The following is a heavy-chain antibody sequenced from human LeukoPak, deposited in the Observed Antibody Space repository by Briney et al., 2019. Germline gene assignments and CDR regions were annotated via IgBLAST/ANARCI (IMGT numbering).Heavy chain of an antibody. CDR3: ARVSYDYVWGSYRPSLYYFDY. J-gene: IGHJ4*02. CDR1: GFTFSSYW. V-gene: IGHV3-7*03. Sequence: PGGSLRLSCAASGFTFSSYWMSWVRQAPGKGLEWVANIKQDGSEKYYVDSVKGRFTISRDNSKNTVYLQMNSLRVDDTAVYYCARVSYDYVWGSYRPSLYYFDYWGQGTLVTVSS. D-gene: IGHD3-16*02. CDR2: IKQDGSEK.